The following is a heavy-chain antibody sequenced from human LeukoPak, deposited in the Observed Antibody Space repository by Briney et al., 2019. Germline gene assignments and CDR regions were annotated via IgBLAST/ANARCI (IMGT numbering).Heavy chain of an antibody. CDR1: GGSFSGYY. CDR3: ARENGDYYYYGMDV. J-gene: IGHJ6*02. V-gene: IGHV4-34*01. CDR2: INHSGST. Sequence: PSETLSLTCAVYGGSFSGYYWSWIRQPPGKGLEWIGEINHSGSTNYNPSLKSRVTISVDTSKNQFPLKLSSVTAADTAVYYCARENGDYYYYGMDVWGQGTTVTVSS. D-gene: IGHD4-17*01.